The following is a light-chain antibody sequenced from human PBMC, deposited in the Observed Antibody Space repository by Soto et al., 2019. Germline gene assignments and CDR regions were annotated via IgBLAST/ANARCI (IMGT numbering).Light chain of an antibody. V-gene: IGLV2-14*01. Sequence: QSVLTQPASVSGSPGQSITISCTGTSSDVGGYNYVSWYQQHPGKAPKLIIYEVSNRPSGVSNRFSGSKSGNTASLTISGLQAEDDADYYCHSYPSNPTGVFGTGTKLTLL. CDR2: EVS. CDR3: HSYPSNPTGV. J-gene: IGLJ1*01. CDR1: SSDVGGYNY.